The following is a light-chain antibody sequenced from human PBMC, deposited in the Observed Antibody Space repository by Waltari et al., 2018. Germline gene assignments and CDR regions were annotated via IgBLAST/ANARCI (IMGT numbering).Light chain of an antibody. CDR3: QQYNTWPPLT. CDR2: GAS. CDR1: QNVYTN. J-gene: IGKJ4*01. Sequence: EIVMTQSPATLSLSPGESATLSCRASQNVYTNLAWYQQKPGQAPRLLISGASARATGVPWRFRGSGSGTEFILTISSLQSDDFAVYYCQQYNTWPPLTFGGGTRVDIK. V-gene: IGKV3-15*01.